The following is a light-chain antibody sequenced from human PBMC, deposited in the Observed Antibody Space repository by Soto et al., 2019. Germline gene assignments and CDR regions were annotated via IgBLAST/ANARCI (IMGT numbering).Light chain of an antibody. CDR2: DAF. CDR3: QQYDEWPLT. V-gene: IGKV3-15*01. CDR1: QNVKTR. Sequence: EKVMTQSPATLSVSPGERATLSCRASQNVKTRLAWYQQKPGQAPRLLIFDAFTRATGIPARFSGSGSGTDFTLTISSLQSEDSAVYYCQQYDEWPLTFGGGTKVEIK. J-gene: IGKJ4*01.